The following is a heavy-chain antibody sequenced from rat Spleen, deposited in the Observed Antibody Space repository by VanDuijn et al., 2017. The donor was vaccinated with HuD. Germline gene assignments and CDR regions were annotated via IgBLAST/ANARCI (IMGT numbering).Heavy chain of an antibody. CDR2: ISYDGIST. D-gene: IGHD1-11*01. J-gene: IGHJ2*01. CDR1: GFTFNNYG. CDR3: ARRYDFDY. Sequence: EVQLVESGGGLVQPGRSLKLSCAASGFTFNNYGMAWVRQAPTKGLEWVATISYDGISTYYRDSVRGRFTISRDNAKSTLSLQMDSLRSEDTATYHCARRYDFDYWGQGVMVTVSS. V-gene: IGHV5-29*01.